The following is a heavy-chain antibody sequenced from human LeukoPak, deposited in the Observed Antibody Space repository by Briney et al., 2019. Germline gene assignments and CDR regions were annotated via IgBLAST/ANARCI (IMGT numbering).Heavy chain of an antibody. J-gene: IGHJ4*02. CDR1: GFTFSSLA. V-gene: IGHV3-23*01. D-gene: IGHD6-13*01. CDR2: ISGGNT. CDR3: ARVESSSHFDY. Sequence: GGSLRLSCAASGFTFSSLAMSWVRQAPEKGLEWVSTISGGNTYYADSVKGRFTISRDNSKNTVYLQMNSLRAEDTAVYYCARVESSSHFDYWGQGTLVTVSS.